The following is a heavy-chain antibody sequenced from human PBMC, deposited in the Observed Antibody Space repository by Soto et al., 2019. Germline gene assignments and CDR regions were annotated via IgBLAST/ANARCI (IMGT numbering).Heavy chain of an antibody. CDR2: IIPMFPTT. CDR3: ATDGDSAYYGY. V-gene: IGHV1-69*06. D-gene: IGHD2-21*01. Sequence: QVQLVQSGAEVKRPGSSVKVSCKASGDTFGRNAIHWVRQAPGQGLEWMGGIIPMFPTTNYAQKFKGRLTIYAAKSTGTAYMEMTSLRSEDTAVYYCATDGDSAYYGYWGQGTLVTVSS. CDR1: GDTFGRNA. J-gene: IGHJ4*02.